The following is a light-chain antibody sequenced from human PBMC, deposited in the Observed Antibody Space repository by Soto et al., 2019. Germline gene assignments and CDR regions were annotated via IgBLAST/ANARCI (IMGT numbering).Light chain of an antibody. CDR2: WAS. J-gene: IGKJ2*01. CDR3: QQYYSTPYT. Sequence: DIVMTQSPDSLAVSLGERATINCKSSQSVLYSSNNKNYLAWYQQKPGQPPKLLIYWASTRESGVPDRVSGSGSGTDFTLTISNLQTEDVAVYYCQQYYSTPYTFGQGPKLEIK. V-gene: IGKV4-1*01. CDR1: QSVLYSSNNKNY.